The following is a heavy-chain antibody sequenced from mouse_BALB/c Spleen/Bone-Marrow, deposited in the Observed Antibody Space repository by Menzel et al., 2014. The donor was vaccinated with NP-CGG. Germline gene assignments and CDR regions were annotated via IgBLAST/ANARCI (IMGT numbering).Heavy chain of an antibody. V-gene: IGHV1S29*02. J-gene: IGHJ2*01. CDR3: SRAANYEPHFDY. D-gene: IGHD2-4*01. Sequence: EVQLQQSGPELVKPGASVKISCKASGYTFTDYNMHWVKLSHGKSLEWIGYIFPYNGCADYDQKFRSRATLTVDTSSTTAYMELRSLTSEDSAVYYCSRAANYEPHFDYWGQGTTLTVSS. CDR1: GYTFTDYN. CDR2: IFPYNGCA.